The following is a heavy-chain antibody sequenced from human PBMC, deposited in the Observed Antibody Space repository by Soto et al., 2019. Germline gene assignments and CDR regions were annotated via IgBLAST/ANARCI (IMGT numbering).Heavy chain of an antibody. Sequence: GESLKISCKGSGYSFTSYWIGWVRQMPGKGLEWMGIIYPGDSDTRYSPSFQGQVTISADKSISTAYLQWSSLKASDTAMYYCARQEKGATPPNWFDPWGQGTLVTVSS. CDR2: IYPGDSDT. D-gene: IGHD1-26*01. J-gene: IGHJ5*02. CDR3: ARQEKGATPPNWFDP. CDR1: GYSFTSYW. V-gene: IGHV5-51*01.